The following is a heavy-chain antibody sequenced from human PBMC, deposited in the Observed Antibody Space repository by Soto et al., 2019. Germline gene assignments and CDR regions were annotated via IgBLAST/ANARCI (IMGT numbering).Heavy chain of an antibody. J-gene: IGHJ3*02. CDR1: GYNFAGHY. D-gene: IGHD3-9*01. CDR2: INPNSGGT. CDR3: ARDSHYDILTGYSRNAFDM. Sequence: WASVKVSCKTSGYNFAGHYLHWVRQAPGQGLDWMGWINPNSGGTIYAQKFQGRVTMTSDTSISTAYMVLTSLRSDDTAVYYCARDSHYDILTGYSRNAFDMWGRGTVVTVSS. V-gene: IGHV1-2*02.